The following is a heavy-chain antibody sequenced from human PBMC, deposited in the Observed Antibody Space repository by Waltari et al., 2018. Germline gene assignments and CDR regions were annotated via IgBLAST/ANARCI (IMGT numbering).Heavy chain of an antibody. D-gene: IGHD6-6*01. V-gene: IGHV3-43D*03. J-gene: IGHJ4*02. CDR3: AKEGAGSSSSHFDY. CDR2: ISWDGGST. CDR1: GFTFDDYA. Sequence: EVQLVESGGVVVQPGGSLRLSCAASGFTFDDYALHWVRQAPGKGLEWVSLISWDGGSTYYADSVKGRFTISRDNSKNSLYLQMNSLRAEDTALYYCAKEGAGSSSSHFDYWGQGTLVTVSS.